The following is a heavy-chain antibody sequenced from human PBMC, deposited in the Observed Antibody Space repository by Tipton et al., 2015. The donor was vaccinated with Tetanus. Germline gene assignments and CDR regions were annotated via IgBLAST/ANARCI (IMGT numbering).Heavy chain of an antibody. D-gene: IGHD3-10*01. Sequence: LTCTVSGGSISSYYWSWIRQPAGKGLEWIGRIYTSGSTNYNPSLKSRVTMSVDTSKNQFSLKLSSVTAADTAVYYCASHYGSGSDDAYDIWGQGTMVTVSS. V-gene: IGHV4-4*07. CDR3: ASHYGSGSDDAYDI. CDR2: IYTSGST. J-gene: IGHJ3*02. CDR1: GGSISSYY.